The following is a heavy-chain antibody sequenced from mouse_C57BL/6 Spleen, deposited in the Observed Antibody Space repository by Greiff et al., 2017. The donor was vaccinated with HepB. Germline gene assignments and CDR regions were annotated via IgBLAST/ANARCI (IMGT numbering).Heavy chain of an antibody. Sequence: VQLQQSGAELVRPGASVTLSCKASGYTFTDYEMHWVKQTPVHGLEWIGAIDPETGGTAYNQKFKGKAILTADKSSSTAYMELRSLTSEDSAVYYCTREVPMGYFDVWGTGTTVTVSS. CDR3: TREVPMGYFDV. V-gene: IGHV1-15*01. CDR1: GYTFTDYE. J-gene: IGHJ1*03. CDR2: IDPETGGT.